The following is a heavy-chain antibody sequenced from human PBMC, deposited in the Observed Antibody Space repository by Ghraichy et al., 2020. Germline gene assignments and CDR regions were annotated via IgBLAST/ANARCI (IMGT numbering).Heavy chain of an antibody. CDR1: GLTFSTYA. CDR2: ISYTGGST. Sequence: GSLRLSCSASGLTFSTYAMSWVRQAPGKGLEWVSAISYTGGSTYYADSVKGRFTISRDNSKNTLFLQMNSLRAEDTAVYYCAKGGSVTGGTYYFDYWGQGALVTVSS. D-gene: IGHD1-1*01. V-gene: IGHV3-23*01. CDR3: AKGGSVTGGTYYFDY. J-gene: IGHJ4*02.